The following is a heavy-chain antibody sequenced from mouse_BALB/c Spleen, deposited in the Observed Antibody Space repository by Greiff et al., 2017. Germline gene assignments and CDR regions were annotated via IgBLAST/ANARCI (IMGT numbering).Heavy chain of an antibody. J-gene: IGHJ4*01. CDR1: GFSLTSYG. CDR3: ARDGGLRRGYYYAMDY. D-gene: IGHD2-4*01. V-gene: IGHV2-9*02. Sequence: VKVVESGPGLVAPSQSLSITCTVSGFSLTSYGVHWVRQPPGKGLEWLGVIWAGGSTNYNSALMSRLSISKDNSKSQVFLKMNSLQTDDTAMYYCARDGGLRRGYYYAMDYWGQGTSVTVSS. CDR2: IWAGGST.